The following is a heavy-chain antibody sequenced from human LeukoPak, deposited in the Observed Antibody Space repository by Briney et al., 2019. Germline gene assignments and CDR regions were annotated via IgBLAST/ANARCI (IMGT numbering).Heavy chain of an antibody. Sequence: GASVKVSCKASGYTFTGYYMHWVRQAPGQGLEWMGWINPNSGGTNYAQKFQGRVTMTRDTSNSTAYMELSRLRSDDTAVYYCARVDRWDQHDAFDIWGQGTMVTVSS. CDR3: ARVDRWDQHDAFDI. CDR2: INPNSGGT. D-gene: IGHD1-26*01. V-gene: IGHV1-2*02. CDR1: GYTFTGYY. J-gene: IGHJ3*02.